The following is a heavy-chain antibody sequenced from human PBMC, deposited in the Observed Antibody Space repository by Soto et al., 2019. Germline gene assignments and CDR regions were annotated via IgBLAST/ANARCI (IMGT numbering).Heavy chain of an antibody. V-gene: IGHV4-30-2*01. J-gene: IGHJ4*02. CDR1: GGSISSGGYS. D-gene: IGHD6-19*01. CDR3: ARVGQDSSGWMSFDY. CDR2: IYHSGST. Sequence: QLQLQESGSGLVKTSQTLSLTCAVSGGSISSGGYSWSWIRQPPGKGLEWIGYIYHSGSTYYNPSLKSRVTISVDRSKNQFSLKLSSVTAADTAVYYCARVGQDSSGWMSFDYWGQGTLVTVSS.